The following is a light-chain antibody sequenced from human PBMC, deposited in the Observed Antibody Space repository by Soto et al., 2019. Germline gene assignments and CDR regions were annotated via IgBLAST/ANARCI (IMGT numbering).Light chain of an antibody. V-gene: IGLV2-23*01. CDR3: CSYAGSSTFYV. Sequence: QSALTQPASVSGSPGQSITISCTGTNSDVGSYNLVSWYQQHPGKAPKLIIYEGSGRPSGVSNRFSGSKSGNTASLTISGLQAEDEADYYCCSYAGSSTFYVFGTGTKLTVL. J-gene: IGLJ1*01. CDR1: NSDVGSYNL. CDR2: EGS.